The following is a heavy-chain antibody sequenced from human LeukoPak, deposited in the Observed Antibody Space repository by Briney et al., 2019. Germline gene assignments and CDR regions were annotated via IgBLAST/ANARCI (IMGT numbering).Heavy chain of an antibody. Sequence: GGSLRLSCAASGFTFSSYWMHWVRQAPGKGLVWVSRIHSDGSSTSYADSVKGRFTVSRDNAKNTLYLQMNSLRAEDTAVYYCARVGGYSGYDPYYFDYWGQGTLVTVSS. CDR2: IHSDGSST. D-gene: IGHD5-12*01. CDR3: ARVGGYSGYDPYYFDY. J-gene: IGHJ4*02. V-gene: IGHV3-74*01. CDR1: GFTFSSYW.